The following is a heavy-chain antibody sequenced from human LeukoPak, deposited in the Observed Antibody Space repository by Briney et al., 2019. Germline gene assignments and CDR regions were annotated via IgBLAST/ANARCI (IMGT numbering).Heavy chain of an antibody. CDR2: LSWNGGET. D-gene: IGHD2-2*01. CDR3: ARGPPCSSTSCYVTGAFDF. J-gene: IGHJ3*01. CDR1: GFTFHNHG. V-gene: IGHV3-20*04. Sequence: GGSLRLSCAASGFTFHNHGMAWVRQAPGKGLEWVSSLSWNGGETLYADSVKGRFTISRDNAKNSLYLQMNSLRDEDTAVYYCARGPPCSSTSCYVTGAFDFWGQGTMVTVSS.